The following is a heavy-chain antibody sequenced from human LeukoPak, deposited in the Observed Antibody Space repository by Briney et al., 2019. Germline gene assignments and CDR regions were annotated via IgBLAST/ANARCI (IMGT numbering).Heavy chain of an antibody. Sequence: GGSLRLSCAASGFTFSSYGMHWVRQAPGKGLEWVSSISSSSSNIYYADSVKGRFTISRDNAKNSLYLQMNSLRAEDTAVYYCARGLLWFGEAYYYMDVWGKGTTVTVSS. CDR1: GFTFSSYG. CDR2: ISSSSSNI. D-gene: IGHD3-10*01. V-gene: IGHV3-21*01. CDR3: ARGLLWFGEAYYYMDV. J-gene: IGHJ6*03.